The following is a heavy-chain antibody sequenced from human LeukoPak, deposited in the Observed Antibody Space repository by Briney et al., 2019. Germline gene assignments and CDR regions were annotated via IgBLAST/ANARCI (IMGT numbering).Heavy chain of an antibody. J-gene: IGHJ4*02. Sequence: GGSLRLSCAASGFTFSSYAMSWVRQAPGTGLEWVSAITGSGGSTYYADSVKGRFTISRDNSKNMLYLQMNSLRAEDTAVYYCAKDQYNWNEAFDYWGQGTLLTVSS. CDR1: GFTFSSYA. CDR2: ITGSGGST. CDR3: AKDQYNWNEAFDY. D-gene: IGHD1-20*01. V-gene: IGHV3-23*01.